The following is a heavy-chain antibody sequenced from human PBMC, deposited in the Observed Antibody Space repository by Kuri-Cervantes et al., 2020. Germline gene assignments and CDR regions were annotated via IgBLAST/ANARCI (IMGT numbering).Heavy chain of an antibody. CDR1: GGSISSYY. D-gene: IGHD3-16*01. CDR2: IYTSGST. Sequence: SETLSLTCTVSGGSISSYYWSWIRQPAGKGLEWIGRIYTSGSTNYNPSLKSRVTMSVDTSKNQFSLKLSSVTAADTAVYYCARGAMITFGGVVPPVDYWVQGTLVTVSS. CDR3: ARGAMITFGGVVPPVDY. V-gene: IGHV4-4*07. J-gene: IGHJ4*02.